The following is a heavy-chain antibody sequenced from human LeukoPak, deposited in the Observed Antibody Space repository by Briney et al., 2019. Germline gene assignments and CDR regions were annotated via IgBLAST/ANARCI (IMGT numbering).Heavy chain of an antibody. CDR3: AKDLEYYGSGELGMDV. CDR2: ISYDGSNK. V-gene: IGHV3-30*04. Sequence: GGSLRLSCAASGFTFGSYAMHWVRQAPGKGLEWVAVISYDGSNKYYADSVKGRFTISRDNSKNTLYLQMNSLRAEDTAVYYCAKDLEYYGSGELGMDVWGQGTTVTVSS. CDR1: GFTFGSYA. D-gene: IGHD3-10*01. J-gene: IGHJ6*02.